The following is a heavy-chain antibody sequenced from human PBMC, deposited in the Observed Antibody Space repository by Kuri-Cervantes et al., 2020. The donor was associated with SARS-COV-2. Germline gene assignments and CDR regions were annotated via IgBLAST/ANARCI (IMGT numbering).Heavy chain of an antibody. V-gene: IGHV4-39*01. Sequence: LETLSLTCTVSGGSISSSSYYWGWIRQPPGKGLEWIGSIYHSGSTYYNPSLKSRVTISVDTSKNQFSLKLSSVTAADTAVYYCARHPSELNQLLYWVYYYYMDVWGKGTTVTVSS. CDR1: GGSISSSSYY. CDR3: ARHPSELNQLLYWVYYYYMDV. J-gene: IGHJ6*03. D-gene: IGHD2-2*02. CDR2: IYHSGST.